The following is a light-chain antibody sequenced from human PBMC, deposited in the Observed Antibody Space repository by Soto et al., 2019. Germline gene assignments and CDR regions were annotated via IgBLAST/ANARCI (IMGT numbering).Light chain of an antibody. CDR1: QNIKNY. CDR2: DAS. CDR3: QQYENLPT. J-gene: IGKJ5*01. Sequence: DIQMTQSPSSLSASVGDRFTITCQASQNIKNYLNWYQQKPGRAPKLLIYDASNLEAGVPSTLRGSGSGTDFTFTISRLQPEDIATYYCQQYENLPTFGQGTRLEIK. V-gene: IGKV1-33*01.